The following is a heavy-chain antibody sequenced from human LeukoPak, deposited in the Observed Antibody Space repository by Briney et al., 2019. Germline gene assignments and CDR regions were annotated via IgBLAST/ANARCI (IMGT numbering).Heavy chain of an antibody. V-gene: IGHV1-18*01. Sequence: GASVKVSCTASGYTFTSYGISWVRQAPGQGLEWMGWISAYNGNTNYAQKLQGRVTMTTDTSTSTAYMELRSLRSDDTAVYYCARDLVRGYSGYDYYYYGMDVWGQGTTVTVSS. CDR2: ISAYNGNT. CDR1: GYTFTSYG. CDR3: ARDLVRGYSGYDYYYYGMDV. J-gene: IGHJ6*02. D-gene: IGHD5-12*01.